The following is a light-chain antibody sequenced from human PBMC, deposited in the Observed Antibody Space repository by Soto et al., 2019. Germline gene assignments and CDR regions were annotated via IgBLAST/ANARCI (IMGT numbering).Light chain of an antibody. CDR2: DSN. V-gene: IGLV1-40*01. Sequence: QSVLTQPPSVSGAPGQRVIISCTGSSSNIGAGRDVHWYRQFPGEAPKFLISDSNHRPSGVPDRFSVSKSGASASLAITGLRAEDEGDYFCQFYGTSLSGLYVFGTGTKLTVL. J-gene: IGLJ1*01. CDR3: QFYGTSLSGLYV. CDR1: SSNIGAGRD.